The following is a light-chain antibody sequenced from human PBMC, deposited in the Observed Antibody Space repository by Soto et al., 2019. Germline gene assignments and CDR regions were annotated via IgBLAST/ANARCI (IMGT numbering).Light chain of an antibody. CDR2: AAS. Sequence: DIQMTQSPSSLSASVGDRVTITCRASQSISSYLNWYQQKPGKAPNLLIYAASSLQSGVPSRFGGSGSGTDFTLTISSLQPEDFATYYCQQSYSIPLTFGGGTKVDIK. CDR1: QSISSY. CDR3: QQSYSIPLT. J-gene: IGKJ4*01. V-gene: IGKV1-39*01.